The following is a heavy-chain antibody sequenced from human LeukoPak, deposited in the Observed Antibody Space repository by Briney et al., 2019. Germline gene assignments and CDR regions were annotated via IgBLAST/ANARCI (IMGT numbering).Heavy chain of an antibody. CDR3: ARDIRPRVESFDY. CDR1: GYTFTDYF. Sequence: ASVKVSCKASGYTFTDYFLHWVRQAPGQGLEWMGWIGPNNGVTNYAQKFQGKVTMTRDTSINTAYMELSSLRSDDTAVYYCARDIRPRVESFDYWGQGTLVTLSS. D-gene: IGHD3-3*01. V-gene: IGHV1-2*02. J-gene: IGHJ4*02. CDR2: IGPNNGVT.